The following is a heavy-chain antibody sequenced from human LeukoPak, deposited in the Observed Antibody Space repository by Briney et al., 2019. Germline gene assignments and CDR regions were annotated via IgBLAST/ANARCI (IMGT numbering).Heavy chain of an antibody. V-gene: IGHV3-11*01. CDR1: GFSFSDYY. CDR3: AKDQDHSASRSPIEY. J-gene: IGHJ4*02. D-gene: IGHD3-10*01. CDR2: ISSSGTTM. Sequence: GGSLRLSCAASGFSFSDYYMSWIRQAPGKGLEWISYISSSGTTMYYADSVKGRFTISRDNSKNALYLQMNGLRAEDTAVYYCAKDQDHSASRSPIEYWGQGTLVTVSS.